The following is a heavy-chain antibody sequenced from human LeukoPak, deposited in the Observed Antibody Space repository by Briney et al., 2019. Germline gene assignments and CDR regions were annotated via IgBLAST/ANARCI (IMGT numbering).Heavy chain of an antibody. CDR2: INPNSGGT. Sequence: ASVKVSCKASGYTFTGYYMHRVRQAPGQGLEWMGWINPNSGGTNYAQKFQGRVTMTRDTSISTAYMELSRLRSDDTAVYYCARGWGPGSSSDFDYWGQGTLVTVSS. CDR1: GYTFTGYY. CDR3: ARGWGPGSSSDFDY. J-gene: IGHJ4*02. D-gene: IGHD6-6*01. V-gene: IGHV1-2*02.